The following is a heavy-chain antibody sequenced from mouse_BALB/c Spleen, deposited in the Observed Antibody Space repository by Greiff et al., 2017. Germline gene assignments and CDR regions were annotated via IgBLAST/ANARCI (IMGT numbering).Heavy chain of an antibody. V-gene: IGHV5-6-5*01. CDR1: GFTFSSYA. Sequence: EVKLVESGGGLVKPGGSLKLSCAASGFTFSSYAMSWVRQTPEKRLEWVASISSGGSTYYPDSVKGRFTISRDNARNILYLQMSSLRSEDTAMYYCAREGDHFYYAMDYWGQGTSVTVSS. CDR3: AREGDHFYYAMDY. J-gene: IGHJ4*01. D-gene: IGHD3-3*01. CDR2: ISSGGST.